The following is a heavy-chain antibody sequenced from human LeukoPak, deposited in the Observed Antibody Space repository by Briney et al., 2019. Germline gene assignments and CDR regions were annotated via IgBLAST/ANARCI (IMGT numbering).Heavy chain of an antibody. V-gene: IGHV3-9*01. J-gene: IGHJ4*02. CDR3: ATTTYYDSSGYYY. CDR1: GFSFDDYA. D-gene: IGHD3-22*01. Sequence: GRSLRLSCAASGFSFDDYAMHWVRQVPGKGLEWVSGITWNSRSIGYADSVKGRFTISRDNSKNTLYLQMNSLRAEDTAVYYCATTTYYDSSGYYYWGRGTLVTVSS. CDR2: ITWNSRSI.